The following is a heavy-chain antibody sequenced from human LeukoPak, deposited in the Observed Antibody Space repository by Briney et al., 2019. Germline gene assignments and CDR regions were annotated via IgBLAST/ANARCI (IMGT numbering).Heavy chain of an antibody. CDR2: ISNSGSII. V-gene: IGHV3-48*01. CDR1: GFTFSSYS. Sequence: PGGSLRLSCAASGFTFSSYSMNWVRQAPGKGLVWVSYISNSGSIIYYADSVKGRFTISRDNSKNTLYLQMNSLRAEDTAVYYCAKDSRFRGSGSSYWGQGTLVTVSS. CDR3: AKDSRFRGSGSSY. J-gene: IGHJ4*02. D-gene: IGHD3-10*01.